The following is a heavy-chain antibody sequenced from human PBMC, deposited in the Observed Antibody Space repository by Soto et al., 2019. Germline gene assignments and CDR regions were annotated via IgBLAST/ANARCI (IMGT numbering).Heavy chain of an antibody. Sequence: VGSLRLSCAVSGFTFSSYSMSWVRQAPGKGLEWVSSITSFSDYIYYADSVKGRFTITRDNAKNSLFLQIDNLRAEDTAVYFCARVDGYTYPNDYWGQGTSVTVSS. V-gene: IGHV3-21*01. CDR3: ARVDGYTYPNDY. D-gene: IGHD5-12*01. CDR2: ITSFSDYI. J-gene: IGHJ4*02. CDR1: GFTFSSYS.